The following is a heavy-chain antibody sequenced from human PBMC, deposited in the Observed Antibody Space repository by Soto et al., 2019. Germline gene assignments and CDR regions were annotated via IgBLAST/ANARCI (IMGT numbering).Heavy chain of an antibody. CDR3: AGGREVGPSSGRFDP. Sequence: QVHLQESGPGLVKPSQTLSLTCSVNGDSINSDSVYWSWIRQSPGKGLEYIGYITYNRRNFYNPSLKIRVTMSVDTPKNQFSRLVRSVTAADAAVYYCAGGREVGPSSGRFDPWGQGTLVTVST. CDR2: ITYNRRN. J-gene: IGHJ5*02. CDR1: GDSINSDSVY. V-gene: IGHV4-30-4*03. D-gene: IGHD3-16*01.